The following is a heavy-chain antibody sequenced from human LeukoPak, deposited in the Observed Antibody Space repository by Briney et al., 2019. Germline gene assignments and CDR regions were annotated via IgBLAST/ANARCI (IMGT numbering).Heavy chain of an antibody. CDR1: GFTVXXXX. J-gene: IGHJ4*02. V-gene: IGHV3-66*01. CDR3: AREVGPMFGEFFYYFDY. Sequence: GGSLRXXXXASGFTVXXXXXXXVRPAPGKGXXXXXXXYSGXXXXYADXVXXXXXXXXXXXKNSLYLQMNRLRAEDTAVYYCAREVGPMFGEFFYYFDYWGQGTLVTVSS. D-gene: IGHD3-10*02. CDR2: XYSGXXX.